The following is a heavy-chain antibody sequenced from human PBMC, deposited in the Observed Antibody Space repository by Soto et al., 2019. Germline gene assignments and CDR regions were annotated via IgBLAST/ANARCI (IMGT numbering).Heavy chain of an antibody. V-gene: IGHV3-15*01. D-gene: IGHD3-22*01. CDR1: GFTFSNAW. J-gene: IGHJ4*02. CDR3: TTDSWYYYDSRGYYSLRMLFDY. CDR2: IKSKTDGGTT. Sequence: PGGSLRLSCAASGFTFSNAWMSWVRQAPGKGLEWVGRIKSKTDGGTTDYAAPVKGRFTISRDDSKDTLYLQMNSLKTEDTAVYYCTTDSWYYYDSRGYYSLRMLFDYWGQGTLVTVSS.